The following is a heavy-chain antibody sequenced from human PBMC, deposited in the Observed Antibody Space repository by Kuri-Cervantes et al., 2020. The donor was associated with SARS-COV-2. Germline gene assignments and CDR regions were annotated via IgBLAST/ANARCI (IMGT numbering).Heavy chain of an antibody. V-gene: IGHV3-23*01. CDR1: GFTFSSYA. CDR2: ISGSGGST. J-gene: IGHJ3*02. D-gene: IGHD3-22*01. Sequence: GESLKISCAASGFTFSSYAMNWVRQAPGKGLEWVSAISGSGGSTYYADSVKGRFTISRDNSKNTLYLQMNSLRAEDTAFYYCASGRGTMIVVVSVEGGAFDIWGQGTMVTFSS. CDR3: ASGRGTMIVVVSVEGGAFDI.